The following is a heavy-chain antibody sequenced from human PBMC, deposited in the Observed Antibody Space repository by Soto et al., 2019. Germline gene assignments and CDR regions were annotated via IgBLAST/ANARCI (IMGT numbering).Heavy chain of an antibody. CDR2: IDPSDSYT. CDR3: ARGNNYYYYCMAV. V-gene: IGHV5-10-1*01. CDR1: GYSFTSYW. Sequence: GGSLKISCKGSGYSFTSYWISWVRQMPGKGLEWMGRIDPSDSYTNYSPSFQGHVTISADKSISTAYLQWSSLKASDTAMYYCARGNNYYYYCMAVWGKGTTVTVSS. J-gene: IGHJ6*04.